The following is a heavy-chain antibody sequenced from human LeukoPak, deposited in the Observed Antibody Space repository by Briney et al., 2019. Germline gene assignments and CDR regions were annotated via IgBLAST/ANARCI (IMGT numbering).Heavy chain of an antibody. V-gene: IGHV3-7*01. Sequence: GGSLRLSCAASGFTFSSYWMSWVRQAPGKGLEWVANIKQDGSEKYYVDSVKGRFTISRDNAKNSLYLQMNSLRAEDTAVYYCARDNPRSYYYYMDVWGKGTTVTVSS. CDR3: ARDNPRSYYYYMDV. CDR1: GFTFSSYW. D-gene: IGHD1-14*01. CDR2: IKQDGSEK. J-gene: IGHJ6*03.